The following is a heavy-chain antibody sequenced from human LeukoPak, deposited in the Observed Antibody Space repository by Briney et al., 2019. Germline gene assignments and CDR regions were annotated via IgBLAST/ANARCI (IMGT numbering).Heavy chain of an antibody. CDR3: ARTRSGYDSSGYYYVGSFDY. J-gene: IGHJ4*02. D-gene: IGHD3-22*01. V-gene: IGHV4-4*07. CDR2: IYTSGNT. CDR1: GGSISSYY. Sequence: SETLSLTCTVSGGSISSYYWSWIRQPAGKGLEWIGRIYTSGNTNYNPSLKSRVTISVDTSKNQFSLKLSSVTAADTAVYYCARTRSGYDSSGYYYVGSFDYWGQGTLVTVSS.